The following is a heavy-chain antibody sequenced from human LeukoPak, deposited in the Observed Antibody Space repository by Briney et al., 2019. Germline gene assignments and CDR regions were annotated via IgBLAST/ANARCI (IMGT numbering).Heavy chain of an antibody. CDR3: ARDGCSSTTNCDENNWFDP. CDR2: INPSGGST. D-gene: IGHD2/OR15-2a*01. CDR1: GYTFSDYY. V-gene: IGHV1-46*01. Sequence: GSVKVSCKASGYTFSDYYMHWVRQAPGQGLEWMGVINPSGGSTRYAQKFQGRVTMTRDMSTSTVDMELSSLRSEDTAVYYCARDGCSSTTNCDENNWFDPWGQGTLVIVSS. J-gene: IGHJ5*02.